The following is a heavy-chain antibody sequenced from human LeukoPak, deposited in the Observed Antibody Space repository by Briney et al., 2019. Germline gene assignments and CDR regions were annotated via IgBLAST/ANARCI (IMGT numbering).Heavy chain of an antibody. J-gene: IGHJ5*02. D-gene: IGHD3-3*01. CDR2: IRYDGSNK. CDR3: AKAPRRYYDFWSGYPNWFDP. V-gene: IGHV3-30*02. Sequence: GGSLRLSCAASGFTFSSYGMHWVRQAPGKGLEWVAFIRYDGSNKYYADSVKGRFTISRDYSKNTLYLQMNSLRAEDTAVYYCAKAPRRYYDFWSGYPNWFDPWGQGTLVTVSS. CDR1: GFTFSSYG.